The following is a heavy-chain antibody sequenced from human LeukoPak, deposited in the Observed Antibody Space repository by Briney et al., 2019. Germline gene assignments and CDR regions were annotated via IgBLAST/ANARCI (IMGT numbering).Heavy chain of an antibody. CDR1: GGSFSGLY. Sequence: SETLSLTCAVSGGSFSGLYWSWIRQPPGKGLEWIGEMKDGGSTNYNPSLKSRVTLSLDTSKNQFSLKLTSVTAADTAVYYCATSLYCGTGCLWGQGTMVTVSS. J-gene: IGHJ3*01. CDR3: ATSLYCGTGCL. D-gene: IGHD2-21*01. V-gene: IGHV4-34*01. CDR2: MKDGGST.